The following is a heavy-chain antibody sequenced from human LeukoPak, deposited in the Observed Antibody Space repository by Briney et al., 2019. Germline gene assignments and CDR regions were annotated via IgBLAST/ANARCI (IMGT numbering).Heavy chain of an antibody. Sequence: GESLKISCKGSGYSFTSYWIGWVRQMPGKGLEWMGIIYPGDSDTRYSPSFQGQVTISADKSISTAYLQWSSLKASDTAVYYCARRTGYCSSTSCSIFDYWGQGTPVTVSS. V-gene: IGHV5-51*01. CDR2: IYPGDSDT. J-gene: IGHJ4*02. D-gene: IGHD2-2*01. CDR3: ARRTGYCSSTSCSIFDY. CDR1: GYSFTSYW.